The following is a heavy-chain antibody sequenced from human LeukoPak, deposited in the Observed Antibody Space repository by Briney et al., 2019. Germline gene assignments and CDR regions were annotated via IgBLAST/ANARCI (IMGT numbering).Heavy chain of an antibody. Sequence: PAGTLSFSCGAFGFSLGSYSLDWVRQAPGKGLEWVSHINSGSSTIYYADSVKGRFTISRDNAGNSLYLQMNSLRAEDTAVYYCARVLLERPGIDSFDMWGQGTMVTVSS. D-gene: IGHD1-1*01. J-gene: IGHJ3*02. CDR1: GFSLGSYS. V-gene: IGHV3-48*01. CDR2: INSGSSTI. CDR3: ARVLLERPGIDSFDM.